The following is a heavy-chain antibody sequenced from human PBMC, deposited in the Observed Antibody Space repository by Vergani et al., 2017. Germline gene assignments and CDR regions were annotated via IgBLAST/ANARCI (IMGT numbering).Heavy chain of an antibody. CDR3: ARGLWDCTHIRCSPPSY. J-gene: IGHJ4*02. Sequence: VHLVESGGGLVKPGGSLRLSCAASGFSFSSYSMNWVRQAPGKGLEWVASISGSSSYVFYRDSVEGRFTITRDNAKKSVYLQMNSLRAEDTAMYFCARGLWDCTHIRCSPPSYWGQGTQVTVSS. CDR1: GFSFSSYS. D-gene: IGHD2-8*01. CDR2: ISGSSSYV. V-gene: IGHV3-21*01.